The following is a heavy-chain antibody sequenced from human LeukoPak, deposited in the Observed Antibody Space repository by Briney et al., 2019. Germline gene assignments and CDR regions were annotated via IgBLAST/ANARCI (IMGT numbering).Heavy chain of an antibody. Sequence: PSETLSLTCTVSGGSISSSSYYWGWIRQPPGKGLEWIGSIYYSGSTYYNPSLKSRVTISVDTSKNQFSLKLSSVTAEDTAVYYCARGDPIYDFWSGGDYWGQGSLVTVSS. CDR2: IYYSGST. CDR1: GGSISSSSYY. J-gene: IGHJ4*02. V-gene: IGHV4-39*07. D-gene: IGHD3-3*01. CDR3: ARGDPIYDFWSGGDY.